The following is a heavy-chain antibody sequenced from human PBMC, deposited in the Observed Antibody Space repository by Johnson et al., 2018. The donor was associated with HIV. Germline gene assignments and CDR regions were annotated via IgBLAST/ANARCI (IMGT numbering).Heavy chain of an antibody. CDR1: GFTVSSNY. V-gene: IGHV3-66*01. CDR2: IYSGGTL. CDR3: ARGMSSGPWAGGDAFAI. J-gene: IGHJ3*02. D-gene: IGHD3-22*01. Sequence: VQLVESGGGLVQPGGSLRLSCAASGFTVSSNYMSWVRQAPGKGLEWVSVIYSGGTLFHADSVRGRFTISRDNAKNSLYLQMNSLRAEDTAVYYRARGMSSGPWAGGDAFAIWGQGTMVTVSS.